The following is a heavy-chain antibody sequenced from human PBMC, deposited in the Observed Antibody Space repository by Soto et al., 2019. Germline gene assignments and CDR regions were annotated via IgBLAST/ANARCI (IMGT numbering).Heavy chain of an antibody. D-gene: IGHD1-26*01. CDR2: ISSFGSTM. Sequence: ESGGGLVEPGGSLRLSCAASGFTFRNYEMNWVRQAPGKGLEWVSYISSFGSTMFYPDSVKGRFTVSRDNAKNSLYLEMNSLRSEDTAIYYCARIGVVGSRILDSWGQGNLVTVSS. CDR3: ARIGVVGSRILDS. V-gene: IGHV3-48*03. J-gene: IGHJ4*02. CDR1: GFTFRNYE.